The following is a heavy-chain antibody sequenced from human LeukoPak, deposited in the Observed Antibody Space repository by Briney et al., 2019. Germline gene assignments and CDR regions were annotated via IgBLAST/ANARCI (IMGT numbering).Heavy chain of an antibody. CDR1: GGSISSYY. V-gene: IGHV4-59*08. Sequence: SETLSLTCTVSGGSISSYYWSWIRQPPGKGLEWIGYIYYSGSTNYNPSLKSRVTISVDTSKNQFSLKLSSVTAADTAVYYCARHSYSNYYRDAFDIWGQGTTVTVSS. J-gene: IGHJ3*02. D-gene: IGHD4-11*01. CDR2: IYYSGST. CDR3: ARHSYSNYYRDAFDI.